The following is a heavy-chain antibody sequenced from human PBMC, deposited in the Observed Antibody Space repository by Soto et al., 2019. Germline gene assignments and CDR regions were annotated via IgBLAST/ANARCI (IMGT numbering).Heavy chain of an antibody. V-gene: IGHV4-39*01. CDR3: ARYSSGWSRRRFDP. CDR2: IYYSGST. J-gene: IGHJ5*02. Sequence: SETLSLNCTVSGGSISSSSYYWGWIRQPPGKGLEWIGSIYYSGSTYYNPSLKSRVAISVDTSKNQFSLKLSSVTAADTAVYYCARYSSGWSRRRFDPWGQGTLVTVSS. D-gene: IGHD6-19*01. CDR1: GGSISSSSYY.